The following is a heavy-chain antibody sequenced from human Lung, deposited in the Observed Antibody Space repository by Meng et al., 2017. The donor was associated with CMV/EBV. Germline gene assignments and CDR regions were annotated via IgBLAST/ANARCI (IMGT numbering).Heavy chain of an antibody. CDR2: MNPNSGNT. V-gene: IGHV1-8*01. CDR1: GYTFTNYD. J-gene: IGHJ4*02. Sequence: ASVKVSCKASGYTFTNYDINWVRQATGQGLEWMGWMNPNSGNTGYAQKFQGRVTMTRNTSISTAYMELSSLRSEDTATYYCATSHCSGGGCFYFSSWGQGSLVTVSS. D-gene: IGHD2-15*01. CDR3: ATSHCSGGGCFYFSS.